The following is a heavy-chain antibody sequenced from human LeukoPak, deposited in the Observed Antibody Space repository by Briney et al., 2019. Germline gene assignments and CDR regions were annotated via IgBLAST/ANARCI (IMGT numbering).Heavy chain of an antibody. J-gene: IGHJ3*02. CDR1: GGSFSGYY. CDR3: ARRNIVVVPAALSDAFDI. D-gene: IGHD2-2*01. Sequence: SETLSLTCAVYGGSFSGYYWSWIRQPPGKGLEWIGEINHSGSTNYNPSLKSRVTISVDTSKNQFSLKLSSVTAADTAVYYCARRNIVVVPAALSDAFDIWGQGTMVTVSS. V-gene: IGHV4-34*01. CDR2: INHSGST.